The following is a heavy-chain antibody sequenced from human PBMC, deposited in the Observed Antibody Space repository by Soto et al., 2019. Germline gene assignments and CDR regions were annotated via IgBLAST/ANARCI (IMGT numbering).Heavy chain of an antibody. V-gene: IGHV1-18*04. Sequence: QVPLVQSGAEVKKPGAAVKVSCKASGYTFFSYGISWVRQAPGQGLEWMGWISAYTGNTNYAQNLQGRVTMTTATSTSTAYMELRSLRSDATAVYYCARDLIAVRPGWFDHWGQGTLVTVSS. D-gene: IGHD6-6*01. CDR2: ISAYTGNT. J-gene: IGHJ5*02. CDR3: ARDLIAVRPGWFDH. CDR1: GYTFFSYG.